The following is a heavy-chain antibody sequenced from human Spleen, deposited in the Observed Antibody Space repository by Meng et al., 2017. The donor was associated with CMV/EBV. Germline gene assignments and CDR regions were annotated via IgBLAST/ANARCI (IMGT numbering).Heavy chain of an antibody. CDR3: AREPYSSSFYYYYGMDV. J-gene: IGHJ6*02. D-gene: IGHD6-13*01. CDR2: IRSSSNYI. Sequence: GESLKISCAASGLTFSDYSRNWVRRAPGKGLEWVPSIRSSSNYIYYADSVKGRFTISRDNAKNSLYLQMNSLRAEDTAVYYCAREPYSSSFYYYYGMDVWGQGTTVTVSS. V-gene: IGHV3-21*06. CDR1: GLTFSDYS.